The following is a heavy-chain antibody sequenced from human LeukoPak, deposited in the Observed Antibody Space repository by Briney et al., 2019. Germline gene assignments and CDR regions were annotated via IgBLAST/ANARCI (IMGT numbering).Heavy chain of an antibody. CDR3: AKDLTKSWRRMKAVAPPDY. D-gene: IGHD6-19*01. V-gene: IGHV3-23*01. Sequence: PGGSLRLSCAASGFTFSSYAMSWVRQAPGKVLEWVSAISGSGGSTYYADSVKGRFTISRDNSKNTLYLQMNSLRAEDTAVYYCAKDLTKSWRRMKAVAPPDYWGQGTLVTVSS. J-gene: IGHJ4*02. CDR1: GFTFSSYA. CDR2: ISGSGGST.